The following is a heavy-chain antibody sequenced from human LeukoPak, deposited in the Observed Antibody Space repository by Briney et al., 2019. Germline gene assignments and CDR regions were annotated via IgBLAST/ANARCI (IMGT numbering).Heavy chain of an antibody. Sequence: GASVRVSCKTSGFTFATSTVQWVRQARGQRLEWIGWIVVGSGNTNYAQKLQGRVTMTTDTSTSTAYMELRSLRSDDTAVYYCARDDPPVVVCDYWGQGTLVTVSS. V-gene: IGHV1-58*01. CDR3: ARDDPPVVVCDY. J-gene: IGHJ4*02. CDR1: GFTFATST. CDR2: IVVGSGNT. D-gene: IGHD2-2*01.